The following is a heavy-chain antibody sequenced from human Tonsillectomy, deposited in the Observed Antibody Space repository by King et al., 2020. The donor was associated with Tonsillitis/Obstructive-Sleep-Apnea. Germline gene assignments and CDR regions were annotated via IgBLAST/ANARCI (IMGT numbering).Heavy chain of an antibody. Sequence: VQLVESGGGVVQPGRSLRLSCAASGFTFSSYGMHWVRQAPGKGLEWVAIISYVEKNKFYADSVKGRFTISRDNSKSTLYLQMNSLRTDDTAVYYCAKDLRNSWTFDYWGRGTLVTVSS. V-gene: IGHV3-30*18. CDR3: AKDLRNSWTFDY. J-gene: IGHJ4*02. CDR1: GFTFSSYG. CDR2: ISYVEKNK. D-gene: IGHD6-13*01.